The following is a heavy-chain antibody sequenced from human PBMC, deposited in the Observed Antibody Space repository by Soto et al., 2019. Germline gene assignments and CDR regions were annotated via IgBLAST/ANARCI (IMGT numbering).Heavy chain of an antibody. CDR1: GYTFTSYY. V-gene: IGHV1-46*01. D-gene: IGHD5-12*01. CDR3: ARESVDIVATTRVSGGMDV. Sequence: QVQLVQSGAEVKKPGASLKVSCKASGYTFTSYYMHWVRQAPGQGLEGMGIINPSGGSTSYAQQLQGRVTMTRDTSTSTVYMELSSLRSEDTAVYYCARESVDIVATTRVSGGMDVWGQGTTVTVSS. CDR2: INPSGGST. J-gene: IGHJ6*02.